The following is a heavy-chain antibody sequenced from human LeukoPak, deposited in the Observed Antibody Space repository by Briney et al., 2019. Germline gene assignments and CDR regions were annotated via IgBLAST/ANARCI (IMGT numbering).Heavy chain of an antibody. CDR1: GGSISSGGYY. CDR3: ARDRPVSGSKGPS. D-gene: IGHD3-22*01. Sequence: SETLSLTRTVSGGSISSGGYYWSWIRQPPGKGLEWIGYIYHSGSTYYNPSLKSRVTISVDRSKNQFSLKLSSVTAADTAVYYCARDRPVSGSKGPSWGQGTMVTVSS. V-gene: IGHV4-30-2*01. CDR2: IYHSGST. J-gene: IGHJ3*01.